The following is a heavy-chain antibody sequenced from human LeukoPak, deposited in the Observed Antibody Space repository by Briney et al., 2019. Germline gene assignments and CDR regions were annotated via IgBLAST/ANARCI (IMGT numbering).Heavy chain of an antibody. D-gene: IGHD4-17*01. CDR1: NGSFSGYY. Sequence: SETLSLTCAVYNGSFSGYYWSWIRQSPGKGLEWIGEINHSGGTNYNPSLKSRLTISVDTSKNQFSLKLNSVTAADTAVYYCARVPTVTFFDYWGQGTLVTVSS. CDR3: ARVPTVTFFDY. CDR2: INHSGGT. V-gene: IGHV4-34*01. J-gene: IGHJ4*02.